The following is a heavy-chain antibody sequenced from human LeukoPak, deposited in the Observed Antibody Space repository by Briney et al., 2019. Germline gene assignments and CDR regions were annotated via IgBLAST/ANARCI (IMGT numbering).Heavy chain of an antibody. J-gene: IGHJ4*02. Sequence: PSETLSLTCTVSGGSISSYYCSWIRQPPGKGLEWIGYIYYSGITNYNPSLKSRVTISVDTSKNQFSLNLSSVTAADTAVYYCARYSYVGYYFDYWGQGTLVTVSS. V-gene: IGHV4-59*01. CDR1: GGSISSYY. CDR2: IYYSGIT. CDR3: ARYSYVGYYFDY. D-gene: IGHD5-18*01.